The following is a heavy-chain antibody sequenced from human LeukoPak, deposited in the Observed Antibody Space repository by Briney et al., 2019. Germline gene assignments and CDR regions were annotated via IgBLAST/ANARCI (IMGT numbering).Heavy chain of an antibody. J-gene: IGHJ4*02. CDR1: GYTFISYY. CDR3: ARGYISSSLDY. D-gene: IGHD6-6*01. Sequence: ASVKVSCKASGYTFISYYIHWVRQAPGQGLEWMGIINPSGGGTNYVQKFQGRVTMTRDTSTSTVYMELSSLRSEDTAVYYCARGYISSSLDYWGQATLVTVSS. V-gene: IGHV1-46*01. CDR2: INPSGGGT.